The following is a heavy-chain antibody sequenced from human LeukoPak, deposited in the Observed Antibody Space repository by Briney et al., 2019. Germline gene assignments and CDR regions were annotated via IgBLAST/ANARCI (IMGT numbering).Heavy chain of an antibody. V-gene: IGHV3-21*01. CDR3: ARDALIAAVDFDY. CDR2: ISSSSSYI. CDR1: GFTFSSYS. J-gene: IGHJ4*02. D-gene: IGHD6-13*01. Sequence: GGSLRHSCAASGFTFSSYSMNWVRQAPGKGLEWVSSISSSSSYIYYADSVKGRFTISRDNAKNSLYLQMNSLRAEDTAVYYCARDALIAAVDFDYWGQGTLVTVSS.